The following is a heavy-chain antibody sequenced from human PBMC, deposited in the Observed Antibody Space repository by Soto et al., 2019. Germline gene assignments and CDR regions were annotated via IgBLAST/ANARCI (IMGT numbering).Heavy chain of an antibody. Sequence: ASVTVSWKAAGYTFTSYGISWVRQAPGQGLEWMGWISAYNGNTNYAQKLQGRVTMTTDTSTSTAYMELRSLRSDDTAVYYCARLNEGYSGYEGFDYWGQGTLVTVSS. D-gene: IGHD5-12*01. CDR3: ARLNEGYSGYEGFDY. CDR1: GYTFTSYG. J-gene: IGHJ4*02. CDR2: ISAYNGNT. V-gene: IGHV1-18*01.